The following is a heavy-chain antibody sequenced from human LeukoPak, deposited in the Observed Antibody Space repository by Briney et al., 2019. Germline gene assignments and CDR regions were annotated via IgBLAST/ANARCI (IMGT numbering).Heavy chain of an antibody. CDR2: TYYRSKWYS. D-gene: IGHD6-19*01. CDR1: GDSVSSNSAA. Sequence: PSQTLSLTCDISGDSVSSNSAAWNWIRQSPSRGLEWLGMTYYRSKWYSDYAVSVKSRIIISPDTSKNQFSLQLNSVTPEDTAVYYCARQYSSGWSYYYGLDVWGQGTTVTVSS. CDR3: ARQYSSGWSYYYGLDV. J-gene: IGHJ6*02. V-gene: IGHV6-1*01.